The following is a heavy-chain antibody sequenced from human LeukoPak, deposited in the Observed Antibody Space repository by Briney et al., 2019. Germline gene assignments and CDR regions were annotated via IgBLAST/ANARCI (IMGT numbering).Heavy chain of an antibody. CDR2: ISYDGSNK. CDR1: GFTFSSYA. D-gene: IGHD6-13*01. Sequence: PGGSLRLSCAASGFTFSSYAMHWVRQAPGKGLEWVAVISYDGSNKYYADSVKGRFTISRDNSKNTLYLQMNSLRAEHTAVYYCARGLSSSSWYYFDYWGQGTLVTVSS. CDR3: ARGLSSSSWYYFDY. J-gene: IGHJ4*02. V-gene: IGHV3-30-3*01.